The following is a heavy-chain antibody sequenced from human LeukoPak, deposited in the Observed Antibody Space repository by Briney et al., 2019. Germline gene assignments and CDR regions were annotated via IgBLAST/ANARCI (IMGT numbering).Heavy chain of an antibody. V-gene: IGHV3-30*02. D-gene: IGHD3-10*01. J-gene: IGHJ4*02. CDR1: GFTFSSYG. Sequence: GGSLRLSCAASGFTFSSYGMHWVRQAPGKGLEWVAFIRCDGSNKYYADSVKGRFTISRDNSKNTPYLQMNSLRAEDTAVYYCANGSGDYWGQGTLVTVSS. CDR2: IRCDGSNK. CDR3: ANGSGDY.